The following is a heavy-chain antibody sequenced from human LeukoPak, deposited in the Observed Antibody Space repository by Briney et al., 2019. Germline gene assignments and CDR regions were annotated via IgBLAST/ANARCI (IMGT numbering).Heavy chain of an antibody. Sequence: GGSLRLSCAASGFTFSSHWMSWVRQAPGKGLEWVANIKQDGSEKYHVDSVKARFTISRDNAKNSLYLQMNSLRAEDTAVYYCARNQLVAVYYYYYGMDVWGQGTTVTVSS. D-gene: IGHD6-13*01. CDR2: IKQDGSEK. V-gene: IGHV3-7*01. CDR3: ARNQLVAVYYYYYGMDV. CDR1: GFTFSSHW. J-gene: IGHJ6*02.